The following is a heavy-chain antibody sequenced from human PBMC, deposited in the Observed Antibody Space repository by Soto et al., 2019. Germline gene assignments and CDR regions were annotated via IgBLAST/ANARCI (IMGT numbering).Heavy chain of an antibody. Sequence: GESLKISCKGSGYSFTSYWIGWVRQMPGKGLEWMGIIYPGDSDTRYSPSFQGQVTISADKSISTAYLQWSSLKASDTAMYYCARTGPAVRFLEWPNNWFDPWGQGTLVTVSS. CDR1: GYSFTSYW. CDR3: ARTGPAVRFLEWPNNWFDP. J-gene: IGHJ5*02. D-gene: IGHD3-3*01. V-gene: IGHV5-51*01. CDR2: IYPGDSDT.